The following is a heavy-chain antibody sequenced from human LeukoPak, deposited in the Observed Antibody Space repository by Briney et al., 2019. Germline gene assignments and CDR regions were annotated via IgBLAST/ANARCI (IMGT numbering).Heavy chain of an antibody. D-gene: IGHD6-19*01. CDR2: IYYSGST. Sequence: PSETLSLTCTVSGGSISSYYWSWIRQPPGKGLEWIGYIYYSGSTNYNPSLKSRVTISVDTSKNQFSLKLSSVTAADTAVYYCAREGGDIAVAGRRGYYFDYWGQGTLVTVSS. V-gene: IGHV4-59*01. J-gene: IGHJ4*02. CDR1: GGSISSYY. CDR3: AREGGDIAVAGRRGYYFDY.